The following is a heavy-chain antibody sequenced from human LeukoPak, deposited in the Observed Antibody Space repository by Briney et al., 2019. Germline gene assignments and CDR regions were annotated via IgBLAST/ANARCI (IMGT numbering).Heavy chain of an antibody. D-gene: IGHD3-10*01. V-gene: IGHV4-31*03. CDR2: IYYSGTT. CDR3: AREGFGELSHFDY. J-gene: IGHJ4*02. CDR1: GGSISSGGYS. Sequence: PSQTLSLTCTVSGGSISSGGYSWSWIRQHPGKGLEWIGYIYYSGTTYYNPSLRSRVTISVDTSKNQFSLKLSSVTAADTAVYYCAREGFGELSHFDYWGQGTLVTVSS.